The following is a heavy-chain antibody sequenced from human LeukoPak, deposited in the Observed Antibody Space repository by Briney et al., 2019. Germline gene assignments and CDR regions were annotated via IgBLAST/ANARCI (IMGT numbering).Heavy chain of an antibody. Sequence: GGSLRLSCAASGLTFSSYAMNWVRQLPGKGLEWVSTISSGGSITKYADSVKGRLTISRDNSKNTLYLQMNSLRAEDTAVYYCASTVTTSVSFDYWGQGTLVTVSS. J-gene: IGHJ4*02. CDR1: GLTFSSYA. D-gene: IGHD4-17*01. V-gene: IGHV3-23*01. CDR2: ISSGGSIT. CDR3: ASTVTTSVSFDY.